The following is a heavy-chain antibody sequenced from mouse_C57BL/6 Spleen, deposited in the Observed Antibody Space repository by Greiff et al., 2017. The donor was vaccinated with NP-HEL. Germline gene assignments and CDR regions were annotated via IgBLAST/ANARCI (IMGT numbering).Heavy chain of an antibody. J-gene: IGHJ3*01. Sequence: VQLVESGAELVKPGASVKISCKASGYAFSSYWMNWVKQRPGKGLEWIGQIYPGDGDTNYNGKFKGKATLTADKSSSTAYMQLSSLTSEDSAVYFGARDYYGTGFAYGGQGTLVTVSA. V-gene: IGHV1-80*01. D-gene: IGHD1-1*01. CDR2: IYPGDGDT. CDR3: ARDYYGTGFAY. CDR1: GYAFSSYW.